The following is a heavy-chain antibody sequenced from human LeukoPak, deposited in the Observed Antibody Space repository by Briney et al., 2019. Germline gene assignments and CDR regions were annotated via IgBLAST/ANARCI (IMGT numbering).Heavy chain of an antibody. CDR1: EFTFSSFA. Sequence: GGSLRLSCAASEFTFSSFAMIWARQAPGRGLEWISSISGPGDKTHYTDSVKGRFTISRDNSKNTLYLYMNTLRAADTAVYYCAKPAIPASPFLTYLYYYLDVWGEGATVIVSS. V-gene: IGHV3-23*01. D-gene: IGHD2-2*01. J-gene: IGHJ6*03. CDR2: ISGPGDKT. CDR3: AKPAIPASPFLTYLYYYLDV.